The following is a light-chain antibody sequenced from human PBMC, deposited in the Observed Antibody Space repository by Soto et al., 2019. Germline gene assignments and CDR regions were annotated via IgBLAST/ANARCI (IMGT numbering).Light chain of an antibody. V-gene: IGKV1-39*01. J-gene: IGKJ4*01. CDR3: QKTYRTPLT. CDR1: QYIGRY. Sequence: DIQMTQSPSSLSASLGESVTITCRAGQYIGRYLNWYQQKPGKAPKLLIYAESSLHSGVPSRFSGSGSGTALTLTISSLQPEDFATYSCQKTYRTPLTCGGGTKVDIK. CDR2: AES.